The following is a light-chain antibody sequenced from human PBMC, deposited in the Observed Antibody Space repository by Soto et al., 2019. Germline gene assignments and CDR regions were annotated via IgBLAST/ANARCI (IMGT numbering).Light chain of an antibody. CDR1: QSVFSS. CDR3: QQYNSYSLT. Sequence: EIVMTQSPATLSVSPGDRATLSCRASQSVFSSLAWYQQKPGQAPRLLIYGAATRATGIPARFSGSGSGTEFTLTISSLQPDDFATYYCQQYNSYSLTFGGGTKVEIK. CDR2: GAA. J-gene: IGKJ4*01. V-gene: IGKV3-15*01.